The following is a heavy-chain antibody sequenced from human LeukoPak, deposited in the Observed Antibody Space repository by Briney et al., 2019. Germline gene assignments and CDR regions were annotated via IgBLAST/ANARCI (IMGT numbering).Heavy chain of an antibody. CDR2: INHSGST. Sequence: PSETLSLTCAVYGGSFSGYYWSWIRQPPGKGLEWIGEINHSGSTNYNPSLKSRVTISVDTSKNQFSLKLSSVTAADTAVYYCARGRPAAVDYWGQGTLVTVSS. CDR1: GGSFSGYY. CDR3: ARGRPAAVDY. J-gene: IGHJ4*02. V-gene: IGHV4-34*01. D-gene: IGHD2-2*01.